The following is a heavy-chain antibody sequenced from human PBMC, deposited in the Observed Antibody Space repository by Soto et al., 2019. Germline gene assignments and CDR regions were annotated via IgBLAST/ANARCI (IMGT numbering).Heavy chain of an antibody. CDR1: GYTFISYG. D-gene: IGHD3-22*01. CDR2: INSRDGNT. J-gene: IGHJ4*02. Sequence: ASVKVSCKASGYTFISYGISWVRQAPGQGLEWMGRINSRDGNTNYAQKLQGRVTLTTDTSTSTAYMELSSLRSDDTAVYYCGRDGYNDRSFDYWGQGTLVTVSS. V-gene: IGHV1-18*01. CDR3: GRDGYNDRSFDY.